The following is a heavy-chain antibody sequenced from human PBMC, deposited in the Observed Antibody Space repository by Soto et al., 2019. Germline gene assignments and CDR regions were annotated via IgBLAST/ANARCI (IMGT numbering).Heavy chain of an antibody. Sequence: PSETLSLTCTVAGGSISSYYWGWIRQPPGKGLEWIGYIYYSGSTNYNPSLKSRVTISVDTSKNQFSLKLSSVTSADTAVYYCARGNGSGYYYVRYDYWGQGTLVTVSS. CDR3: ARGNGSGYYYVRYDY. V-gene: IGHV4-59*01. J-gene: IGHJ4*02. CDR2: IYYSGST. CDR1: GGSISSYY. D-gene: IGHD3-22*01.